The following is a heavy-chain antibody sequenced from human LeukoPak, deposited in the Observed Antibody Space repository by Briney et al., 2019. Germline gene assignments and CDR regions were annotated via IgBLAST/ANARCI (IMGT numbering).Heavy chain of an antibody. V-gene: IGHV3-7*01. D-gene: IGHD3-10*01. CDR2: IKQDGSEK. CDR1: GFIFTNYA. Sequence: PGGSLRLSCAASGFIFTNYAMNWVRQAPGKRLEWVANIKQDGSEKYYVDSVKGRFTISRDNADNSLYLQMNSLRAEDTAVYYCARGRGGLLWFGEFNSWGQGTLVTVSS. CDR3: ARGRGGLLWFGEFNS. J-gene: IGHJ4*02.